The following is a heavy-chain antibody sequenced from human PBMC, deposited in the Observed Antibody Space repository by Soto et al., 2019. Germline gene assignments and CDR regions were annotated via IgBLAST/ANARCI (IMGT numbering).Heavy chain of an antibody. CDR1: GFTFSSYA. V-gene: IGHV3-23*01. Sequence: LRLSCAASGFTFSSYAMNWVRQAPGKRLEWVSAISGGGTSTYYADSVKGRFTISRDNSKNTLFLQMNSLSAEDTAVYYCAKPPLSGYYNFDYWGQGTLVTVSS. CDR2: ISGGGTST. J-gene: IGHJ4*02. D-gene: IGHD3-9*01. CDR3: AKPPLSGYYNFDY.